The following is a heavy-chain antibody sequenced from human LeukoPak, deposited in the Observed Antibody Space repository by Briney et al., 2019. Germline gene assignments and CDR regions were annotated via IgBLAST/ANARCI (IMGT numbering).Heavy chain of an antibody. Sequence: PGGSLRLSCAASGFTFSSYGMHWVRQAPGKWLEWVAVISYDGSNKYYADSVKGRFTISRDNSKNTLYLQMNSLRAEDTAVYYCAKDSRYCSGGSCYSGFDYWGQGTLVTVSS. V-gene: IGHV3-30*18. CDR1: GFTFSSYG. D-gene: IGHD2-15*01. CDR2: ISYDGSNK. CDR3: AKDSRYCSGGSCYSGFDY. J-gene: IGHJ4*02.